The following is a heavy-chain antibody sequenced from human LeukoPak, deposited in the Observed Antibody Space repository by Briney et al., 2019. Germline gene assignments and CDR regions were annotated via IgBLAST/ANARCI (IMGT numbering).Heavy chain of an antibody. J-gene: IGHJ3*01. Sequence: PGRSLRLSCAASGFIFSSYEMNWVRQAPGKGLEWISYITSSGRTIYYADSVKGRFTISRDNAKNSLYLQMNSLRAEDTAVYYCSINPEGDDGFHVWGQGTLVTASS. D-gene: IGHD5-24*01. CDR3: SINPEGDDGFHV. CDR2: ITSSGRTI. CDR1: GFIFSSYE. V-gene: IGHV3-48*03.